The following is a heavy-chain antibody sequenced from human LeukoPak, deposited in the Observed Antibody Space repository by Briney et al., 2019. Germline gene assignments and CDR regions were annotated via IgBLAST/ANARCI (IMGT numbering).Heavy chain of an antibody. D-gene: IGHD3-16*01. CDR3: AKERGISYTYEFDY. Sequence: PGGSLRLSCAASGFTFANYAMTWVRQAPGKGLDWVSLISGSGNNTYYTDSVQGRFTISRDNSRNTLYLQMSSLRAEDTAIYYCAKERGISYTYEFDYWGQGALVTVSS. CDR2: ISGSGNNT. V-gene: IGHV3-23*01. CDR1: GFTFANYA. J-gene: IGHJ4*02.